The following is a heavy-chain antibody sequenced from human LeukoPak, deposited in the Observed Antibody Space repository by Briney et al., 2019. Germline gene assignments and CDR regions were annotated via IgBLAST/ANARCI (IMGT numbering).Heavy chain of an antibody. V-gene: IGHV3-7*01. CDR1: GFTFSSHW. J-gene: IGHJ4*02. Sequence: GGSLRLSCAASGFTFSSHWMSWVRQAPGKGLEWVANIKTDGSEKCYVDSVKGRFTISRDNAKNSLYLQMNSLRAEDTAVYYCARRSGGSSWYGGGDYWGQGTLVTVSS. D-gene: IGHD6-13*01. CDR2: IKTDGSEK. CDR3: ARRSGGSSWYGGGDY.